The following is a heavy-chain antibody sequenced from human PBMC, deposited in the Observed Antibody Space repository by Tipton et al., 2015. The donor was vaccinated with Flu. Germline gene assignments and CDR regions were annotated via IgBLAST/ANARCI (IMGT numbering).Heavy chain of an antibody. Sequence: QLVQSGAEVKKPGASVKVSCKASGYTFTGYYLHWVRQAPGQGLEWMGIINPSAGSTNYAQKFQGRITMTKDTSTSTVFMELSSLRSDDTAIYFCARDLRAWYYFDFWDQGTLVTVSS. CDR1: GYTFTGYY. CDR2: INPSAGST. D-gene: IGHD4-17*01. V-gene: IGHV1-46*01. J-gene: IGHJ4*02. CDR3: ARDLRAWYYFDF.